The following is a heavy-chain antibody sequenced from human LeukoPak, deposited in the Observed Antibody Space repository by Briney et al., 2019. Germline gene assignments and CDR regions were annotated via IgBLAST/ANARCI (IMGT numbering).Heavy chain of an antibody. CDR2: IYYSGST. J-gene: IGHJ6*02. CDR1: GGSISSYY. D-gene: IGHD3-3*01. Sequence: SETLSLTCTVSGGSISSYYWSWIRQPPGKGLEWIGYIYYSGSTNYNPSLKSRVTISVDTSKNQFSLKLSSVTAADTAVYYCARGPLLSITIFGVVKDYYYGMDVWGQGTTVTVSS. V-gene: IGHV4-59*01. CDR3: ARGPLLSITIFGVVKDYYYGMDV.